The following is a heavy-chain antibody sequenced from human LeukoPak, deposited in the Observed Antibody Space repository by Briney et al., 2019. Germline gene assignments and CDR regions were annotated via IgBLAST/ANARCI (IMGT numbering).Heavy chain of an antibody. D-gene: IGHD6-13*01. V-gene: IGHV3-48*03. CDR2: ISSVGTTI. J-gene: IGHJ4*02. Sequence: SGESLRLSCEASGFTFTNYAMNWVRQSPGKGLEWVSYISSVGTTIYYADSVKGRFTISRDNAKNSLYLQMNSLSAEDMAVYYCARGILGYHSFDFWGQGTLVTVPS. CDR3: ARGILGYHSFDF. CDR1: GFTFTNYA.